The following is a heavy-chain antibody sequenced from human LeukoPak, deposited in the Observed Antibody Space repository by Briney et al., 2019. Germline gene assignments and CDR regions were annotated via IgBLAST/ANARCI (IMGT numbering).Heavy chain of an antibody. CDR2: INHSGST. CDR3: ARAPGAALD. CDR1: GGSISSYY. V-gene: IGHV4-34*01. J-gene: IGHJ4*02. Sequence: SETLSLTCTVSGGSISSYYWSWIRQPPGKGLEWIGEINHSGSTYYNPSLKSRVTISVDTSKNQFSLKLSSVTAADTAVYFCARAPGAALDWGQGTLVTVSS. D-gene: IGHD2-15*01.